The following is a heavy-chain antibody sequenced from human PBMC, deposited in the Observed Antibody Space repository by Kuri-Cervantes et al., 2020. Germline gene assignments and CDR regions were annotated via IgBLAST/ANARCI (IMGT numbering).Heavy chain of an antibody. D-gene: IGHD6-19*01. CDR2: IYHSGST. J-gene: IGHJ4*02. Sequence: ESLKISCTVSGGSISSSSYYWGWIRQPPGKGLEWIGEIYHSGSTNYNPSLKSRVTISVDKSKNQFSLKLSSVTAADTAVYYCARVGVYSSGWTFDYWGQGTLVTVSS. CDR1: GGSISSSSYY. CDR3: ARVGVYSSGWTFDY. V-gene: IGHV4-39*07.